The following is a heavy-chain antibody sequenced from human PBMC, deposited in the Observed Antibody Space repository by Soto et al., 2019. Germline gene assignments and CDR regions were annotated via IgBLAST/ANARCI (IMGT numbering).Heavy chain of an antibody. V-gene: IGHV3-7*01. J-gene: IGHJ3*02. CDR1: GFTFSRYW. CDR2: IKQEGTEK. CDR3: SRGRRCANGCYSRYEASEI. Sequence: AVTLRLSCAASGFTFSRYWMSWVRQAPGKGLEWVANIKQEGTEKYYVDSVRGRFTISRDNAKNSLYLQMNSLRAEDTAVYYYSRGRRCANGCYSRYEASEIWGPGTMVTVSS. D-gene: IGHD2-15*01.